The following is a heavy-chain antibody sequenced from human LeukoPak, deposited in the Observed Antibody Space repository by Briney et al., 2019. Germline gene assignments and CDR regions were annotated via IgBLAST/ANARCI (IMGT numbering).Heavy chain of an antibody. Sequence: SCKASGYTFTNYYMHWVRQAPGKGLEWVAVIWYDGSNKYYADSVKGRFTISRDNSKNTLYLQMNSLRAEDTAVYYCARDPYSGYDQGYWGQGTLVTVSS. CDR1: GYTFTNYY. D-gene: IGHD5-12*01. CDR2: IWYDGSNK. V-gene: IGHV3-33*01. CDR3: ARDPYSGYDQGY. J-gene: IGHJ4*02.